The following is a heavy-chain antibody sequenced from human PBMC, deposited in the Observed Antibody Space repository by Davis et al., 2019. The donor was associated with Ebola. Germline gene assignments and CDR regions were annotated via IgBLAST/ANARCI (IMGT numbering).Heavy chain of an antibody. V-gene: IGHV3-74*01. CDR3: TRDEWESCDGSHCYLGGSDY. Sequence: PGGSLRLSCTVSGFTFSRYWMHWVRQIPGKGLVWVSRINSDGSDTGYADSVKGRYTISRDNAKNTLYLQMNSLRVEDTAIYYCTRDEWESCDGSHCYLGGSDYWGQGTQVTVSS. J-gene: IGHJ4*02. D-gene: IGHD2-21*01. CDR2: INSDGSDT. CDR1: GFTFSRYW.